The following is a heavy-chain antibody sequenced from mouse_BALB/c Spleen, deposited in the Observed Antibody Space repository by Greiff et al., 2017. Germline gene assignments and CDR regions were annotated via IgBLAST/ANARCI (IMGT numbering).Heavy chain of an antibody. Sequence: EVQLQQSGAELVRPGALVKLSCKASGFNIKDYYMHWVKQRPEQGLEWIGWIDPENGNTIYDPKFQGKASITADTSSNTAYLQLSSLTSEDTAVYYCARGGDGYYEGVDYGGQGTSVTVSS. CDR3: ARGGDGYYEGVDY. CDR2: IDPENGNT. D-gene: IGHD2-3*01. J-gene: IGHJ4*01. V-gene: IGHV14-1*02. CDR1: GFNIKDYY.